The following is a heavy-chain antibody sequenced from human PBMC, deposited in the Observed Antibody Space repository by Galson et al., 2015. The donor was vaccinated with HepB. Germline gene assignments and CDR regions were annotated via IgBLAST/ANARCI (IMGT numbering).Heavy chain of an antibody. CDR1: GFTFSNAW. Sequence: SLRLSCATSGFTFSNAWMTWVRQAPEKGLEWVGRIKRKTDGGTTDYGAPVKGRFTISRDDSKNTVCLQMNSLKTEDTAVYYCASGPAAAGSLQFYYYDMDVWGQGTTVTVSS. CDR3: ASGPAAAGSLQFYYYDMDV. V-gene: IGHV3-15*01. J-gene: IGHJ6*02. CDR2: IKRKTDGGTT. D-gene: IGHD6-13*01.